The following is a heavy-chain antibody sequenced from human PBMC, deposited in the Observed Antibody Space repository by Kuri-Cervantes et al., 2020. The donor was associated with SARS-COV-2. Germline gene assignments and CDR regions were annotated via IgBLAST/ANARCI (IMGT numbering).Heavy chain of an antibody. CDR2: IKSKSDDGTT. CDR3: TTGGTTTSFAFDI. CDR1: GLTFSSYG. D-gene: IGHD1-1*01. Sequence: GESLKISCAASGLTFSSYGMHWVRQAPGKGLEWVGRIKSKSDDGTTDYAAPVKGRFTLSRDDLENTVYLQMNSLKPEDTAVYYCTTGGTTTSFAFDIWGQGTMVTVSS. V-gene: IGHV3-15*01. J-gene: IGHJ3*02.